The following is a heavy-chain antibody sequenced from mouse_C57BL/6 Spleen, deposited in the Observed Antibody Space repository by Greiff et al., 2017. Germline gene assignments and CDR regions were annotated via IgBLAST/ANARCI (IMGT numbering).Heavy chain of an antibody. CDR1: GYTFTNYW. V-gene: IGHV1-63*01. CDR2: IYPGGGYT. Sequence: QVQLQQSGAELVRPGTSVKMSCKASGYTFTNYWIGWAKQRPGHGLEWIGDIYPGGGYTNYNEKFKGKATLTADKSSSTAYMQFSSLTSEDSAIYYCARRGGTTVVAETPFDYWGQGTTLTVSS. D-gene: IGHD1-1*01. J-gene: IGHJ2*01. CDR3: ARRGGTTVVAETPFDY.